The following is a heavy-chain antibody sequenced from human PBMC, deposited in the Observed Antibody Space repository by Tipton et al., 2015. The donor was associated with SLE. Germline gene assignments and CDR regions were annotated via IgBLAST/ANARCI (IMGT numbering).Heavy chain of an antibody. CDR2: IYPDSSDT. D-gene: IGHD5-12*01. J-gene: IGHJ5*02. V-gene: IGHV5-51*03. CDR3: ARYMGETLAKNWFDP. Sequence: QLVQSGAEVKKPGESLKISCKGSGYRFTTSWIAWVRQMPGKGLEWMGIIYPDSSDTRYSPSFQGQVTMSADKSINTAYLHWSSLKAADTAIYYCARYMGETLAKNWFDPWGQGTLVTVSS. CDR1: GYRFTTSW.